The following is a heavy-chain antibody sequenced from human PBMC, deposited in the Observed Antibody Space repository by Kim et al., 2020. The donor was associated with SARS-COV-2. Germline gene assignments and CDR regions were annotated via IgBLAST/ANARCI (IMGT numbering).Heavy chain of an antibody. V-gene: IGHV4-31*02. J-gene: IGHJ5*02. D-gene: IGHD3-3*01. Sequence: GSTYYPPSLKSRVTISVDTSKNQFSLKLSSVTAADTAVYYCARDSLFENRWGQGTLVTVSS. CDR3: ARDSLFENR. CDR2: GST.